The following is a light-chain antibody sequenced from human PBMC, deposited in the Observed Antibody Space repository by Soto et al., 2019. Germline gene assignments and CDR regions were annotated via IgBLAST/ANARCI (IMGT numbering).Light chain of an antibody. Sequence: EIVLTQSPATLSLSPGESATLSCRASQSITTSLAWYQQRPGQAPGLGMYDASKRATDIPDRFRGSGSGTDFTLAISSLEPEDFAVCFCQQNWDWPRSVGGGTTVENK. V-gene: IGKV3-11*01. CDR3: QQNWDWPRS. J-gene: IGKJ4*01. CDR2: DAS. CDR1: QSITTS.